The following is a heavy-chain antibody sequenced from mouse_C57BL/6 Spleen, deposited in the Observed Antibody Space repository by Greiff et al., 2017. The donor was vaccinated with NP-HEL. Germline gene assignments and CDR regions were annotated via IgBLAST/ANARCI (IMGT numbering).Heavy chain of an antibody. CDR2: INPNNGGT. Sequence: EVKLQQSGPELVKPGASVKISCKASGYTFTDYYMNWVKQSHGKSLEWIGDINPNNGGTSYNQKFKGKATLTVDKSSSTAYMELRSLTSEDSAVYYCARGGTVVAPYWYFDVWGTGTTVTVSS. V-gene: IGHV1-26*01. CDR3: ARGGTVVAPYWYFDV. D-gene: IGHD1-1*01. J-gene: IGHJ1*03. CDR1: GYTFTDYY.